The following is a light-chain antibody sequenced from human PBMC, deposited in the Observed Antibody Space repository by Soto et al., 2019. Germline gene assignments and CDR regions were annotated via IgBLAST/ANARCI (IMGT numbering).Light chain of an antibody. J-gene: IGKJ4*01. CDR3: RQRDRCLLT. CDR2: AAS. CDR1: QSISSY. Sequence: DIQMTQSPSSLSASVGDRVTITCRASQSISSYLNWYQQKPGKAPKLLIYAASSLQSGVPSRFSGSGSRTDFTLTISSLQPEDFANYYCRQRDRCLLTVRGGTKVEIK. V-gene: IGKV1-39*01.